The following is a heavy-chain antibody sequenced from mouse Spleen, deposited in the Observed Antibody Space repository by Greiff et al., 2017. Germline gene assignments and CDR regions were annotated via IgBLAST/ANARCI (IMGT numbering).Heavy chain of an antibody. V-gene: IGHV5-6*01. CDR1: GFTFSSYG. J-gene: IGHJ2*01. Sequence: EVMLVESGGDLVKPGGSLKLSCAASGFTFSSYGMSWVRQTPDKRLEWVATISSGGSYTYYPDSVKGRFTISRDNAKNTLYLQMSSLKSEDTDMYYCARGAYYSNSFDYWGQGTTLTVSS. CDR3: ARGAYYSNSFDY. D-gene: IGHD2-5*01. CDR2: ISSGGSYT.